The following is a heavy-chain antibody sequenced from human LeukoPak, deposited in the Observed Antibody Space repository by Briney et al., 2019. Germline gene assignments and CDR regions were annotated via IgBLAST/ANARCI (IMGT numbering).Heavy chain of an antibody. J-gene: IGHJ6*02. D-gene: IGHD1-26*01. CDR3: AKHMRATNTYSFFGLDI. V-gene: IGHV3-9*01. CDR2: INWNGGGT. CDR1: GFTFKDYG. Sequence: GGSLRLSCAATGFTFKDYGMHWVRQPPGKGLEWVSSINWNGGGTDYADSVKGRFTISRDNAKNSLYLQLSSLRPEDTALYYCAKHMRATNTYSFFGLDIWGQGTTVTVSS.